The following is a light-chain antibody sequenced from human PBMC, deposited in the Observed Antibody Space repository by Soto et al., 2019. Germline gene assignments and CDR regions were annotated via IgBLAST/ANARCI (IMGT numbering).Light chain of an antibody. CDR2: VAS. Sequence: DIQMTQSPSSLSASVGDRVTINCRSSQSISSYLNWYQQKPGKAPKLLIYVASNLQSGVPSRFSGSGSGTEFTLTISSLQPDDFATYYCQQYNTYSTFGQGTRLEIK. V-gene: IGKV1-39*01. CDR3: QQYNTYST. J-gene: IGKJ5*01. CDR1: QSISSY.